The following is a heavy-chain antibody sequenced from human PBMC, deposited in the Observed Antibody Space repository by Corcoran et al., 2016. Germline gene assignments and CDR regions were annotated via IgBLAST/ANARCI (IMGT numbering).Heavy chain of an antibody. Sequence: QVQLVQSGAEVKKPGASVKVSCKASGYTFTGYYMHWVRQAPGQGLEWMGWITPNSGGTNYAQKFQGRVTMTRDTSISTAYMELSRRRSDETAVYYGARTWRTEGWFDPWGQGTLVTVSS. CDR3: ARTWRTEGWFDP. CDR1: GYTFTGYY. CDR2: ITPNSGGT. D-gene: IGHD2-2*01. V-gene: IGHV1-2*02. J-gene: IGHJ5*02.